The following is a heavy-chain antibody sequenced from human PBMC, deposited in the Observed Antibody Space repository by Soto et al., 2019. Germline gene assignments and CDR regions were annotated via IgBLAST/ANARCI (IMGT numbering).Heavy chain of an antibody. J-gene: IGHJ6*02. CDR2: ISAYNGNT. V-gene: IGHV1-18*01. Sequence: ASVKVSCKASGYTFTSYGISWVRQAAGQGLEGMGWISAYNGNTNYAQKLQGRVTMTTDTSTSTAYMELRSLRSDDTAVYYCAGPPSMVTLANFSYYSMDVWGQGTTVTVSS. CDR3: AGPPSMVTLANFSYYSMDV. CDR1: GYTFTSYG. D-gene: IGHD5-18*01.